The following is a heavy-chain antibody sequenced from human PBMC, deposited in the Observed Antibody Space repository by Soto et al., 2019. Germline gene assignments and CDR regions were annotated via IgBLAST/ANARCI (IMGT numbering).Heavy chain of an antibody. J-gene: IGHJ3*02. V-gene: IGHV4-4*02. CDR1: GGSITHDNW. CDR2: TSHSGTT. CDR3: AKDHTGADAFDI. Sequence: QVQLQESGPGLVKPSETLSLTCAVSGGSITHDNWWNWARQPPGKGLEWIGETSHSGTTNYNPSLKRRVTISVDMSKNQFSLRLTSVTAADTAVYYCAKDHTGADAFDIWGQGIMVTVSS. D-gene: IGHD7-27*01.